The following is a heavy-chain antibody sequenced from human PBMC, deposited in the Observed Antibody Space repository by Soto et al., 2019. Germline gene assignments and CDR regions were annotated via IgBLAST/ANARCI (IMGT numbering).Heavy chain of an antibody. CDR3: ARSSRYAYDSCEGNFDY. CDR2: MYHTGST. Sequence: QVQLQESGPGLVKPSGTLSLTCGVSGVSISSNNWWSWVRQPPGKGLEWIGEMYHTGSTNYNPSLKSRVTLSVKKSKHQSSLKLSSVTAADTAGYFCARSSRYAYDSCEGNFDYWGQGTLVTVSS. CDR1: GVSISSNNW. V-gene: IGHV4-4*02. J-gene: IGHJ4*02. D-gene: IGHD3-22*01.